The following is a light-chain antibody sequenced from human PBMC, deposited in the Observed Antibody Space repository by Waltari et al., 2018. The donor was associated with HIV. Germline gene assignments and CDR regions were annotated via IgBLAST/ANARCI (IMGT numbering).Light chain of an antibody. CDR2: GAS. CDR1: HRVMGN. Sequence: ETLLTQSPVTLSVSPWERVTLSCRASHRVMGNLALYQQKPGQALRHLIYGASSRATDMPARLSGSGSGTDYTLTISNLQSEDSAVYYCQQYIHWPPYTFGQGTKLEIK. J-gene: IGKJ2*01. V-gene: IGKV3-15*01. CDR3: QQYIHWPPYT.